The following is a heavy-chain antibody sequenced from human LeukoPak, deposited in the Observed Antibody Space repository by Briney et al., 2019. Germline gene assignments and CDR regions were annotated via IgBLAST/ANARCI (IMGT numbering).Heavy chain of an antibody. CDR3: ARGVEPLAANTLAY. CDR2: ISSSSSTI. J-gene: IGHJ4*02. Sequence: GGSLRLSCAASGFTFSSYSMNWVRQAPGKGLEWVSYISSSSSTIYYADSVKGRFTISRDNAKNTLYLEMNSLSPDDTAVYYCARGVEPLAANTLAYWGQGTLVTVSS. D-gene: IGHD1-14*01. CDR1: GFTFSSYS. V-gene: IGHV3-48*01.